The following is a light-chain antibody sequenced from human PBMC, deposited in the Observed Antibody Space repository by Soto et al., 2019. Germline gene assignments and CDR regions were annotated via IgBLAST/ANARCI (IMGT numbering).Light chain of an antibody. CDR1: QRINSY. CDR2: GAS. J-gene: IGKJ5*01. CDR3: QQSSSTPIT. Sequence: EIQMSQSPSALSASVGDRVTISCRTSQRINSYLNWYQQKPGEAPTLLIYGASSLQSGVPSRFSGSGSGTDFTLAINSLQPEDFATYYCQQSSSTPITSAQGTRLEIK. V-gene: IGKV1-39*01.